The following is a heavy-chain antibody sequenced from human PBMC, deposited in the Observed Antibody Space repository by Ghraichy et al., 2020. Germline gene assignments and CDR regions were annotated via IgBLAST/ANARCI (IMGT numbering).Heavy chain of an antibody. V-gene: IGHV1-2*02. Sequence: SVKVSCKASGYTFTGYYMHWVRQAPGQGLEYMGWINPNSGDTNYAQNFQGRVTMASDAFISTAYMELSSLRSDDTAVYYCARARFLQWGIDFEYWGQGTLVTVSS. CDR3: ARARFLQWGIDFEY. J-gene: IGHJ4*02. CDR2: INPNSGDT. D-gene: IGHD3-3*01. CDR1: GYTFTGYY.